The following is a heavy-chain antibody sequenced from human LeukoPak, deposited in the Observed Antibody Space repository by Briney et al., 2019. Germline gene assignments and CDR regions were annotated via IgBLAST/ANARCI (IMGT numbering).Heavy chain of an antibody. CDR3: AKTPLWQWLVNFDY. Sequence: GGSVRLSCAASGFTFSGYAMSWVRQAPGKGLEWVSAISGSGGSTYYADSVKGRFTISRDNSKNTLYLQMNSLRAEDTAVYYCAKTPLWQWLVNFDYWGQGTLVPVSS. V-gene: IGHV3-23*01. J-gene: IGHJ4*02. CDR2: ISGSGGST. D-gene: IGHD6-19*01. CDR1: GFTFSGYA.